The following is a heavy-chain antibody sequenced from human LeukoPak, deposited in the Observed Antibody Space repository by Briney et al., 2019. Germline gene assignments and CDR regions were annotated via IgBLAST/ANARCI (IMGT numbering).Heavy chain of an antibody. Sequence: PGGSLRLSCAASGFTFSSYAMSWVRQAPGKGLEWVSAISGSGGSTYYADSVKGRFTISRDNSKHTLYLQMNSLRAEDTAVYYCAKDLCGGSCYGFDYWGQGTLVTVSS. CDR2: ISGSGGST. D-gene: IGHD2-15*01. CDR1: GFTFSSYA. V-gene: IGHV3-23*01. J-gene: IGHJ4*02. CDR3: AKDLCGGSCYGFDY.